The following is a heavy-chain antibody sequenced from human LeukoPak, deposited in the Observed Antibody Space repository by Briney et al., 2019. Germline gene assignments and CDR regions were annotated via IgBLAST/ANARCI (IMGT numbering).Heavy chain of an antibody. CDR3: ARVSGYSSSWKLFYYYYGMDV. D-gene: IGHD6-13*01. CDR2: INHSGST. J-gene: IGHJ6*02. CDR1: GGSFSGYY. Sequence: SETLSLTCAVYGGSFSGYYWSWIRQPPGKGLEWIGEINHSGSTNYNPSLKSRVTIPVDTSKNQFSLKLSSVTAADTAVYYCARVSGYSSSWKLFYYYYGMDVWGQGTTVTVSS. V-gene: IGHV4-34*01.